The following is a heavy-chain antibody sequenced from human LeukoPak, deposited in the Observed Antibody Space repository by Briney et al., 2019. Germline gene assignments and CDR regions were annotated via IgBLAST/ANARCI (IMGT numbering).Heavy chain of an antibody. CDR3: AREGDSSSVGWFDP. Sequence: SETLSLTCTVSNYSISSGYYWGWIRQPPGKGLEWIASVYRSGSTYYKSSLKSRVRISVDTSKNQFSLHLTSVTAADTAVYYCAREGDSSSVGWFDPWGQGTLVTVSS. CDR1: NYSISSGYY. CDR2: VYRSGST. D-gene: IGHD6-13*01. J-gene: IGHJ5*02. V-gene: IGHV4-38-2*02.